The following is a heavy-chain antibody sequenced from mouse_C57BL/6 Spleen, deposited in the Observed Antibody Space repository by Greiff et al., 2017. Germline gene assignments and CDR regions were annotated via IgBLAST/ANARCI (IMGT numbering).Heavy chain of an antibody. V-gene: IGHV1-82*01. CDR3: ARVYYDYDLDWIAY. CDR2: IYPGDGDT. J-gene: IGHJ3*01. Sequence: QVQLQQSGPELVKPGASVKISCKASGYAFSSSWMNWVKQRPGKGLEWIGRIYPGDGDTNYNGKFKGKATLTADKSSSTAYMQLSSLTSEDSAVYFCARVYYDYDLDWIAYWGQGTLVTVSA. CDR1: GYAFSSSW. D-gene: IGHD2-4*01.